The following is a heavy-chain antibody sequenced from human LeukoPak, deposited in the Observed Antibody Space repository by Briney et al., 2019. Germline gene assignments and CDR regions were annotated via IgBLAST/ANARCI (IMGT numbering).Heavy chain of an antibody. CDR3: ARGGPKRGYSYGYGPTTFDY. J-gene: IGHJ4*02. CDR1: GYTFTSYG. CDR2: MNPNSGNT. D-gene: IGHD5-18*01. Sequence: GASVKVSCKASGYTFTSYGISWVRQATGQGLEWMGWMNPNSGNTGYAQKFQGRVTMTRNTSISTAYMELSSLRSEDTAVYYCARGGPKRGYSYGYGPTTFDYWGQGTLVTVSS. V-gene: IGHV1-8*02.